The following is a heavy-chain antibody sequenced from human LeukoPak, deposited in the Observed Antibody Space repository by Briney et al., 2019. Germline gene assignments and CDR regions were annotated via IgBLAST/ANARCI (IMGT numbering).Heavy chain of an antibody. CDR1: GYTFTGYY. J-gene: IGHJ4*02. Sequence: ASVKVSCKASGYTFTGYYMHWVRQAPGQGLEWMGWINPNSGGTNYAQKFQGRVTMTRDTSISTAYMELSRLRSDDTAVYYCARTPDPHYGDILKQDYWGQGTLVTVSS. D-gene: IGHD4-17*01. CDR2: INPNSGGT. V-gene: IGHV1-2*02. CDR3: ARTPDPHYGDILKQDY.